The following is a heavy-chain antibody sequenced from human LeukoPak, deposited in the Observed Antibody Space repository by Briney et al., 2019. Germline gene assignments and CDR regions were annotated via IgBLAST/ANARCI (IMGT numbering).Heavy chain of an antibody. D-gene: IGHD6-19*01. Sequence: ASVKVSCKASGYTFTGYYMHWVRQAPGQGLEWMGWINPNSGGTNYAQKFQGRVTMTRDTSISTAYMELSRLRSDDTAMYYCARERLVAGSKPARWKNDYWGQGTLVTVSS. J-gene: IGHJ4*02. V-gene: IGHV1-2*02. CDR2: INPNSGGT. CDR3: ARERLVAGSKPARWKNDY. CDR1: GYTFTGYY.